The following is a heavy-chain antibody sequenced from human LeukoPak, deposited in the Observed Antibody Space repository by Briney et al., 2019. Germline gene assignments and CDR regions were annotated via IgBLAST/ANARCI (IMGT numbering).Heavy chain of an antibody. Sequence: SETLSLTCTVSGDSISSYYWNWIRRPPGKGLEWIGYIYYTGSTNYNPSLKSRVTMSLDTSKNQFSLKLSSVTAADTAVYFCARPLYDEDYGDFLAFDIWGQGTLVTVSS. V-gene: IGHV4-59*08. D-gene: IGHD4-17*01. J-gene: IGHJ3*02. CDR3: ARPLYDEDYGDFLAFDI. CDR2: IYYTGST. CDR1: GDSISSYY.